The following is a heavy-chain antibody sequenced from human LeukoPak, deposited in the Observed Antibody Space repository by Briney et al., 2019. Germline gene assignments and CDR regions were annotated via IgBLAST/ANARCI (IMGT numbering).Heavy chain of an antibody. V-gene: IGHV4-59*01. CDR2: IYYSGST. CDR1: GGSISSYY. J-gene: IGHJ4*02. D-gene: IGHD3-16*01. Sequence: SETLSLTCTVSGGSISSYYWSWIRQPPGKGLEWIGYIYYSGSTNYNPSLKSRVTISVDTSKNQFALKLSSVTAADTAVYCCARSGGEIRSDIDYWGQGTLVTVSS. CDR3: ARSGGEIRSDIDY.